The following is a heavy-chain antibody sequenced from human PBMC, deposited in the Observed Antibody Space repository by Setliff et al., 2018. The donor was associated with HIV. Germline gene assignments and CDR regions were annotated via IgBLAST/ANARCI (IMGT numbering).Heavy chain of an antibody. D-gene: IGHD5-12*01. CDR3: ARLPRGPWRWDY. J-gene: IGHJ4*02. CDR2: IYSNGIT. Sequence: KTSETLSLTCTVSGGSIGVDCWSWIRQPPGKGLEWIGYIYSNGITRYNPSLKSRVTIPLDTSKIEFSLTLKSVTAADTAIYYCARLPRGPWRWDYWGQGMLVTVSS. CDR1: GGSIGVDC. V-gene: IGHV4-4*09.